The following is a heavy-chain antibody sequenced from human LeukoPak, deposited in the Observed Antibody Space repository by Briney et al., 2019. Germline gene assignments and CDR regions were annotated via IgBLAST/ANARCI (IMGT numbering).Heavy chain of an antibody. CDR1: GDSVSNYG. CDR2: VYASGINSD. Sequence: SETLSLSCSVSGDSVSNYGWSWVRQPPGKGLEWIGCVYASGINSDNQNPSLKSRVTISVDTSRNQFSLRLNSVTAADTAIYYCARDNFGSLDFWGQGALVTVSS. V-gene: IGHV4-59*02. J-gene: IGHJ4*02. CDR3: ARDNFGSLDF. D-gene: IGHD3-10*01.